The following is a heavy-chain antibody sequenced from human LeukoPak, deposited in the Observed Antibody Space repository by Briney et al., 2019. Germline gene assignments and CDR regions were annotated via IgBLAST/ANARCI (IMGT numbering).Heavy chain of an antibody. V-gene: IGHV3-7*01. CDR1: GFTFSSYW. CDR2: IKQDGSEK. J-gene: IGHJ4*02. D-gene: IGHD3-10*01. Sequence: GGSLRLSCAASGFTFSSYWMSWVRQAPGKGLEWVANIKQDGSEKYSVDSVKGRFTISRDNAENSLYLQMNSLRAEDTAVYYCARPSMVRGIDYWGQGTLVTVSS. CDR3: ARPSMVRGIDY.